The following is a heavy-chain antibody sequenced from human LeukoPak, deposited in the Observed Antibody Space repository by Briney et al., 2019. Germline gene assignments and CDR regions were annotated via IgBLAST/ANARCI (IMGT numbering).Heavy chain of an antibody. CDR1: GGSFSGYY. J-gene: IGHJ3*02. D-gene: IGHD6-25*01. CDR2: INHSGNT. V-gene: IGHV4-34*01. Sequence: SETLSLTCAVYGGSFSGYYWSWIRQPPGKGLEWIGEINHSGNTNYNPSLKSRVTISVDTSKNQFSLKLSSVTAADTAVYYCACGDDAFDIWGQGTMVTVSS. CDR3: ACGDDAFDI.